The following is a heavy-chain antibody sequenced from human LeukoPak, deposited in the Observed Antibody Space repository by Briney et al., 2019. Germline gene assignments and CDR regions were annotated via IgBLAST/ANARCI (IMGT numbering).Heavy chain of an antibody. Sequence: GGSLRLSCAASGFTVSSNYMSWVRQDPGKGLEWVSVIYSGGSTNYAESVKGRFTISRDKSKNTLYLQMNSLRAEDTAVYYCARDHSNGYGYYFDYWGQGTLATVSS. CDR2: IYSGGST. CDR1: GFTVSSNY. D-gene: IGHD5-18*01. V-gene: IGHV3-53*01. CDR3: ARDHSNGYGYYFDY. J-gene: IGHJ4*02.